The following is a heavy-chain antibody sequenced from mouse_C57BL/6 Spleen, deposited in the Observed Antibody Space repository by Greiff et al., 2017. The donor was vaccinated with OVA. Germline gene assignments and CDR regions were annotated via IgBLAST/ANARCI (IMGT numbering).Heavy chain of an antibody. J-gene: IGHJ1*03. Sequence: EVKVVESGGDLVKPGGSLKLSCAASGFTFSSYGMSWVRQTPDKRLEWVATISSGGSYTYYTDSVKGRFTISRDNAKNTLYLQMSSLKSEDTAMYYCARPYSNFLWYFDVWGTGTTVTVAS. CDR2: ISSGGSYT. V-gene: IGHV5-6*01. CDR1: GFTFSSYG. D-gene: IGHD2-5*01. CDR3: ARPYSNFLWYFDV.